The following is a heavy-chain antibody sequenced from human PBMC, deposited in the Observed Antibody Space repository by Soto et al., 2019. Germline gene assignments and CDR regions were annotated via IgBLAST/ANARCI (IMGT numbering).Heavy chain of an antibody. CDR2: IIPILGIA. D-gene: IGHD6-13*01. CDR3: ARARSIAAAGTDLAFDY. CDR1: GGTFSSYT. V-gene: IGHV1-69*02. J-gene: IGHJ4*02. Sequence: QVQLVQSGAEVKKPGSSVKVSCKASGGTFSSYTISWVRQAPGQGLEWMGRIIPILGIANYAQKFQGRVTITADKSTSTAYMELSSLRSEDTAVYYCARARSIAAAGTDLAFDYWGQGTLVTVSS.